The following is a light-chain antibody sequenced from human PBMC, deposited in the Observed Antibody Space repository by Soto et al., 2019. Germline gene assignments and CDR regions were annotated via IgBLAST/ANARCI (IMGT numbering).Light chain of an antibody. Sequence: EIVLTQSPGTLSLSPGEIATLSFRASQSVSSSYLAWYQQQPGQAPRLLIHGASRRATGIPDRFSGSGSGTDFTLTINRLEPEDFAVYFCQQYGDMWTFGQGTKVDIK. CDR2: GAS. CDR1: QSVSSSY. V-gene: IGKV3-20*01. J-gene: IGKJ1*01. CDR3: QQYGDMWT.